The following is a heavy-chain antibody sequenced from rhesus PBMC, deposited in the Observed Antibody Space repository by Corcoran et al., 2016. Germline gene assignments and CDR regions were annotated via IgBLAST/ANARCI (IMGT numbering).Heavy chain of an antibody. J-gene: IGHJ4*01. CDR2: ISSASRYI. Sequence: EVQLVESGGGLVQPGGSLRLSCAASGFTFSSYGMSWVCQAPGKGLGWVSSISSASRYIYYADSVKCRFTISRDNAKTSLSLQMNSLRAEDTAVYYCTGYSSGWYGFFGYWGQGVLVTVSS. D-gene: IGHD6-31*01. CDR3: TGYSSGWYGFFGY. V-gene: IGHV3S16*01. CDR1: GFTFSSYG.